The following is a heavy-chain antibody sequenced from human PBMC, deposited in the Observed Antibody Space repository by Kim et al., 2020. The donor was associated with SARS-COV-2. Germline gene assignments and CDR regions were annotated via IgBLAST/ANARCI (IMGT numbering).Heavy chain of an antibody. CDR2: VNTNTGNP. V-gene: IGHV7-4-1*02. J-gene: IGHJ6*02. Sequence: ASVKVSCKASGYTFTSYAMNWVRQAPGQGLEWMGWVNTNTGNPTYAQGFTGRFVFSLDTSVSTAYLQISSLKAEDTAVYYCARARALWFGELLSPDYYYGMDVWGQGTTVTVSS. D-gene: IGHD3-10*01. CDR1: GYTFTSYA. CDR3: ARARALWFGELLSPDYYYGMDV.